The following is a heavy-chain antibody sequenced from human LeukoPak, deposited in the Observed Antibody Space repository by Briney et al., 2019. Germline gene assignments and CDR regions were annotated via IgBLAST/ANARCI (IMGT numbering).Heavy chain of an antibody. CDR1: GYSISSGYY. V-gene: IGHV4-38-2*02. D-gene: IGHD6-19*01. CDR3: ARQTSGYYYMDV. CDR2: IYHSGST. Sequence: SETLSLTCSVSGYSISSGYYWGWIRQPPGKGLEWIGSIYHSGSTFHNQSLQSRVTISVDTSKNQFSLKLNSVTAADTAVYYCARQTSGYYYMDVWGKGTTVTVSS. J-gene: IGHJ6*03.